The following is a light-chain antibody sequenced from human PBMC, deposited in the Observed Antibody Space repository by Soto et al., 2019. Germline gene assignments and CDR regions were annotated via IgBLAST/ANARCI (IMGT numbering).Light chain of an antibody. J-gene: IGKJ4*01. V-gene: IGKV3-15*01. CDR2: GAS. CDR1: QSVSSN. CDR3: QNYNSWPLLT. Sequence: EIVMTQSPATLSVSPGERATLSCRASQSVSSNLAWYQQKPGQAPRLLIYGASTRATGVPARFSGSGSATEFTLTISSLQSEDFAVYYCQNYNSWPLLTFGGGTKVDLK.